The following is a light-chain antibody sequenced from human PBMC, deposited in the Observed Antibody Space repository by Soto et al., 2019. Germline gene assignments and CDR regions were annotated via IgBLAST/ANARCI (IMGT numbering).Light chain of an antibody. V-gene: IGKV4-1*01. Sequence: QSPHSLPLSLGARATMNCKSSQSVLNSSNDKNYLAWYQQKPGQPPKVLIDWASTRESGVPDRFSGSGSGTDFTLTISSLQEEDAAVYCCQQYYSPPISFGQGTRLEIK. CDR3: QQYYSPPIS. CDR2: WAS. J-gene: IGKJ5*01. CDR1: QSVLNSSNDKNY.